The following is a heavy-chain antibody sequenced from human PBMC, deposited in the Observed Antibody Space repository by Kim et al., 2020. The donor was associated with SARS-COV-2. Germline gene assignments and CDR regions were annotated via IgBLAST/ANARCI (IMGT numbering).Heavy chain of an antibody. CDR1: GYIISDYS. D-gene: IGHD6-13*01. Sequence: ASVKVSRKASGYIISDYSIHWVRQAPGQGLEWMGRIILDSGGTNFAQEFKGRVTMTWDTSIRTAYMELSSLTSDDTAIYYCVSLAAADPWGQGVLVSVSS. V-gene: IGHV1-2*06. CDR3: VSLAAADP. CDR2: IILDSGGT. J-gene: IGHJ5*02.